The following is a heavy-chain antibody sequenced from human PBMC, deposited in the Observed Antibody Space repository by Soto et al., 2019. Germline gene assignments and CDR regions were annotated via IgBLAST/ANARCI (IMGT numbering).Heavy chain of an antibody. V-gene: IGHV3-33*01. Sequence: QVQLVESGGGVVQPGRSLRLSCAASGFTFSSYGMHWVRQAPGKGLEWVAVIWYDGNNKYYADSVKGRFIISRDNSKNTLYLQMNSLRAEDTAVYYCAREWGNYYYYGMDVWGPGTTVTVSS. CDR1: GFTFSSYG. D-gene: IGHD7-27*01. CDR3: AREWGNYYYYGMDV. CDR2: IWYDGNNK. J-gene: IGHJ6*02.